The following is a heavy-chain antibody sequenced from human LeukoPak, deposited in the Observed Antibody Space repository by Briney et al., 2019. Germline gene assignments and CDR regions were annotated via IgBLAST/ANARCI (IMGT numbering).Heavy chain of an antibody. J-gene: IGHJ6*02. Sequence: GGSLRLSCAASGFTFSSYSMNWVRQAPGKGLEWVSYISSSSSTIYYADSVKGRFTISRNNAKNSLYLQMNSLRAEDTAVYYCARELNPLLTTGGNGMDVWGQGTTVTVSS. CDR3: ARELNPLLTTGGNGMDV. CDR1: GFTFSSYS. CDR2: ISSSSSTI. D-gene: IGHD4-17*01. V-gene: IGHV3-48*04.